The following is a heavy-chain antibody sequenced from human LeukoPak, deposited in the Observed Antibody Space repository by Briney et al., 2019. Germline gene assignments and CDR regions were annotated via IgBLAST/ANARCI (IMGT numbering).Heavy chain of an antibody. Sequence: SETLSLTCSVSGDSISRHIYHWTWIRQSPGEGLEWIGNIHNSGTTYYKPSLKSRVTISPDTSKNQFSLKMSSVTAADTAVYYCARDLISSGWRSYYFDYWGQGTLVTVPS. J-gene: IGHJ4*02. V-gene: IGHV4-39*02. CDR2: IHNSGTT. CDR1: GDSISRHIYH. CDR3: ARDLISSGWRSYYFDY. D-gene: IGHD6-19*01.